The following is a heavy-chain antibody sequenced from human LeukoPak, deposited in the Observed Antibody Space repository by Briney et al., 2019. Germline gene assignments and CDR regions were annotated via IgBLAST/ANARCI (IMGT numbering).Heavy chain of an antibody. J-gene: IGHJ3*02. V-gene: IGHV3-7*01. CDR1: GFSFSTYG. CDR2: VKQDESEK. D-gene: IGHD3-22*01. CDR3: ARDRDYHDDRTDYYYDAFDI. Sequence: GGSLRLSCAASGFSFSTYGMHWVRQAPGKGLEWVANVKQDESEKHYVDSVKGRFTISRDNAKSSLYLRMDSLRVEDTAVYYCARDRDYHDDRTDYYYDAFDIWGQGTTVTVSS.